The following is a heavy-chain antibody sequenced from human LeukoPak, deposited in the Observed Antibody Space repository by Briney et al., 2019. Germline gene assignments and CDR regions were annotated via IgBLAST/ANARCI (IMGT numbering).Heavy chain of an antibody. J-gene: IGHJ3*02. D-gene: IGHD1-1*01. CDR1: GYSFTSHW. Sequence: GESLKISCKGSGYSFTSHWIGWVRQMPGKGLEWMGIIYPGDSDTRYSPSFQGQVTISADKSISTAYLQWSSLKASDTAMYYCATRAPVSLEAFDIWGQGTMVTVSS. CDR3: ATRAPVSLEAFDI. V-gene: IGHV5-51*01. CDR2: IYPGDSDT.